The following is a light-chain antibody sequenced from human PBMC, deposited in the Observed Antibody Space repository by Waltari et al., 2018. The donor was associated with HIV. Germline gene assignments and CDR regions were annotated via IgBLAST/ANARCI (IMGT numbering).Light chain of an antibody. J-gene: IGLJ1*01. CDR1: NSDVGGYNS. V-gene: IGLV2-11*01. Sequence: QSALTQPRSVSGSPGQSVTISCTGTNSDVGGYNSVSWYQQHPGKAPKLLIYEVSTWPSGVPDRFSGSKSGNTASLTISGLRADDEADYYCCSYGGTYNVFGTGTKVTIL. CDR2: EVS. CDR3: CSYGGTYNV.